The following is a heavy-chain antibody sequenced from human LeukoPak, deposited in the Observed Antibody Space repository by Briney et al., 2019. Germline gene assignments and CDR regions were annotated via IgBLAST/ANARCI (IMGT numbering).Heavy chain of an antibody. CDR1: GYTFTSYG. Sequence: GASVKVSCKASGYTFTSYGISWVRQAPGQGLEWMGWISAYNGNTNYAQKLQGRVTMTTDTSTSTAYMELRSLRSDDTAVYYCARDCSSTSCFRYGMDVWGQGTTVTVSS. V-gene: IGHV1-18*01. CDR2: ISAYNGNT. J-gene: IGHJ6*02. D-gene: IGHD2-2*01. CDR3: ARDCSSTSCFRYGMDV.